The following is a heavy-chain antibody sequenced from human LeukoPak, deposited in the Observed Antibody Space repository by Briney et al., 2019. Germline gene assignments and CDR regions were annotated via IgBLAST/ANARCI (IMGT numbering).Heavy chain of an antibody. Sequence: GGSLRLSCAASGFTFNDYYMSWIRQAPGKGLEWLSYINIGGTNTHYADSVKGRFTISRDNSKNTVYLQMDSLRVEDTAVYYCGKTTTGYSSGRYPGWPVDYWGQGTLVTVSS. CDR2: INIGGTNT. J-gene: IGHJ4*02. D-gene: IGHD6-19*01. V-gene: IGHV3-11*03. CDR1: GFTFNDYY. CDR3: GKTTTGYSSGRYPGWPVDY.